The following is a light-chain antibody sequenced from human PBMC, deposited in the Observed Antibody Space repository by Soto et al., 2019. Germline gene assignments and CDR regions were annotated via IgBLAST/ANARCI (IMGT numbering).Light chain of an antibody. CDR2: EVS. V-gene: IGLV2-14*01. J-gene: IGLJ2*01. CDR1: SSDVGGYNY. Sequence: QSVLTQPASVSGSPGQSITISCTGTSSDVGGYNYVSWYQQHPGKAPKLMIYEVSNRPSGVSNRFSGAKSGNTASLTISGLHAEDEADYYCSSYTRTSTVAFGSGSKLTAL. CDR3: SSYTRTSTVA.